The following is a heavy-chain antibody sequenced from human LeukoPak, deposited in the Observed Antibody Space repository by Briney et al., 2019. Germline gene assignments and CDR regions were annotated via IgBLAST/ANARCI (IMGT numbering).Heavy chain of an antibody. CDR2: INPSGGST. CDR3: AKDSSSSFFGLLVQIFDY. CDR1: GYTFTSYY. D-gene: IGHD6-6*01. Sequence: GASVKVSCKASGYTFTSYYMHWVRQAPGQGLEWMGIINPSGGSTSYAQKFQGRVTMTRDTSTSTVYMELSSLRSEDTAVYYCAKDSSSSFFGLLVQIFDYWGQGTLVAVSS. V-gene: IGHV1-46*01. J-gene: IGHJ4*02.